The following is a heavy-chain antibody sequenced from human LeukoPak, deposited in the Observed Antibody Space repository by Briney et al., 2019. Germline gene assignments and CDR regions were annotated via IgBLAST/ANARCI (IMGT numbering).Heavy chain of an antibody. CDR3: AKDRAGMVATNYFDY. CDR2: ISGSGGST. J-gene: IGHJ4*02. CDR1: GFTLSSYA. V-gene: IGHV3-23*01. D-gene: IGHD5-24*01. Sequence: GGSLRLSCAASGFTLSSYAMSWVRQAPGKGLEWVSAISGSGGSTYYADSVKGRFTISSDNSKNTLYLQMNSLRAEDTAVYYCAKDRAGMVATNYFDYWGQGTLVTVSS.